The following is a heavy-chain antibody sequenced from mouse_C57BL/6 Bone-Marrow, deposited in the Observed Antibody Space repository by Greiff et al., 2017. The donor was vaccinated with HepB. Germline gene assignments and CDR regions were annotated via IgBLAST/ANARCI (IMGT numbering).Heavy chain of an antibody. Sequence: SGAELVRPGSSVKMSCKTSGYTFTSYGINWVKQRPGQGLEWIGYIYIGNGYTEYNEKFKGKATLTSDTSSNKAYIELSRLTSDESAIYFGAILWSGAWFAYWGQGTLVTVSA. CDR1: GYTFTSYG. CDR2: IYIGNGYT. V-gene: IGHV1-58*01. J-gene: IGHJ3*01. D-gene: IGHD1-1*02. CDR3: AILWSGAWFAY.